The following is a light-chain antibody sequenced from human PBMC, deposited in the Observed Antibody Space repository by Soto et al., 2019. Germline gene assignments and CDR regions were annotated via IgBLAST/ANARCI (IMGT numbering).Light chain of an antibody. CDR1: QSVSSSY. Sequence: EIVLTQSPGTLSLSPGERATLSCRASQSVSSSYLAWYQQKPGQAPRLLIYGASSRATGIPDRFSGSGSGTDFTLTISRLEPEDFAVYYCQPNGSSYPLCTFDQRTKVDIK. CDR3: QPNGSSYPLCT. CDR2: GAS. V-gene: IGKV3-20*01. J-gene: IGKJ1*01.